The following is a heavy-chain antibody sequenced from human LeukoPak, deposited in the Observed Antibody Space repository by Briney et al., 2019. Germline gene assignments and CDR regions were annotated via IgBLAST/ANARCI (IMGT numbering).Heavy chain of an antibody. CDR3: AKVGGGYSSGWYTDYFDY. V-gene: IGHV3-23*01. CDR1: GFTVSSNY. CDR2: ISGSGGST. J-gene: IGHJ4*02. D-gene: IGHD6-19*01. Sequence: GGSLRLSCAASGFTVSSNYMSWVRQAPGKGLEWVSAISGSGGSTYYADSVKGRFTISRDNSKNTLYLQMNSLRAEDTAVYYCAKVGGGYSSGWYTDYFDYWGQGTLVTVSS.